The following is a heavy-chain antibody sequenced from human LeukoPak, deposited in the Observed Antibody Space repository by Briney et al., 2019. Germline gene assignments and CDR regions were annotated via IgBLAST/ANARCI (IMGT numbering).Heavy chain of an antibody. J-gene: IGHJ4*02. D-gene: IGHD6-19*01. V-gene: IGHV5-10-1*01. CDR1: GYSFTSYW. Sequence: GESLKISCKGSGYSFTSYWIGWVRQMPGKGLEWMGRIDPSDSYTNYSPSFQGHVTISADKSISTAYLQLSSLKASDTAMYYCARSASVGSSLDYWGQGTLVTVSS. CDR2: IDPSDSYT. CDR3: ARSASVGSSLDY.